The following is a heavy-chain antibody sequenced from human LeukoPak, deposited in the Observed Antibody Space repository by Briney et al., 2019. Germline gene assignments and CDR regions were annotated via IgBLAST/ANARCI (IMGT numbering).Heavy chain of an antibody. D-gene: IGHD6-13*01. V-gene: IGHV5-51*01. J-gene: IGHJ4*02. Sequence: GESLKISCMGSGHIFTNHWIGWVRQMPGKGLEWMGIIYPEDSDTRYSPSFLCRVTNSLDKSENTAYLQWSSLKASDTAIYYCMRHVPAGDRTSWCDYWGQGILVTVSS. CDR1: GHIFTNHW. CDR2: IYPEDSDT. CDR3: MRHVPAGDRTSWCDY.